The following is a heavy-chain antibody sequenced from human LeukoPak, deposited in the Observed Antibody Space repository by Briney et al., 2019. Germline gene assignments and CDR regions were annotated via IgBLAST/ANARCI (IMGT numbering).Heavy chain of an antibody. D-gene: IGHD6-13*01. Sequence: GGSLRLSCAASGFTFSDYYMSWIRQAPGKGLEWVSYISSGGSTIYYADSVKGRFTISRGNAKNSLYLQMNSLRAEDTAVYYCAREIHSSSCNDYWGQGTLVTVSS. J-gene: IGHJ4*02. CDR2: ISSGGSTI. CDR3: AREIHSSSCNDY. V-gene: IGHV3-11*01. CDR1: GFTFSDYY.